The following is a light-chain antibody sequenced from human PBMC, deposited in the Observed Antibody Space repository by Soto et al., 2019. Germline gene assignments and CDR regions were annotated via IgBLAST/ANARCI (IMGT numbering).Light chain of an antibody. CDR3: QQYSSSRT. J-gene: IGKJ1*01. CDR1: QTIRNNY. CDR2: DAS. V-gene: IGKV3-20*01. Sequence: EFVLTQSPCTLSLSPGERATLSCRASQTIRNNYLAWYQQKPGQAPRLLIYDASSRATGIPVRFSGSGSETDFTLTITRLEPEDFAVYYCQQYSSSRTFGQGTKVDIK.